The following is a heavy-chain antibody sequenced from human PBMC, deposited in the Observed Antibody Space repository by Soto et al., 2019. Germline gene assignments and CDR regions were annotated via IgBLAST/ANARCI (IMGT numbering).Heavy chain of an antibody. CDR3: ARLADYDYVWGSYRHFDY. D-gene: IGHD3-16*02. V-gene: IGHV4-39*01. CDR1: GGSISSSSYY. Sequence: QLQLQESGPGLVKPSETLSLTCTVSGGSISSSSYYWGWIRQPPGKGLEWIGSTYYSGSTYYNPSLKSRVTISVDTSKNQFSLKLSSVTAADTAVYYCARLADYDYVWGSYRHFDYWGQGTLVTVSS. J-gene: IGHJ4*02. CDR2: TYYSGST.